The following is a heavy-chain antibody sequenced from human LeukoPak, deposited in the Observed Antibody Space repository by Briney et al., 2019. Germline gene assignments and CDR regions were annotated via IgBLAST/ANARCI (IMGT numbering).Heavy chain of an antibody. V-gene: IGHV3-23*01. CDR1: GFTFSAYA. CDR3: AKGGVLTAVPEYFDY. D-gene: IGHD2-21*02. CDR2: IGGSGGTT. Sequence: GGSVRLSCAPSGFTFSAYAMSWVRQAPGKGLDWVSAIGGSGGTTYYADSVKGGLTISRENSQNTLYLQMNSLRAEDTAVHYCAKGGVLTAVPEYFDYWGQGTLVTVSS. J-gene: IGHJ4*02.